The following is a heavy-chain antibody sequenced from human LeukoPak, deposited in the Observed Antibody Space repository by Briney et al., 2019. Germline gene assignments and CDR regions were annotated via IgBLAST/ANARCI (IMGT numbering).Heavy chain of an antibody. CDR1: GFTVSNNF. Sequence: GGSLRLPCAASGFTVSNNFVTWVRQAPGKGLEWVSIIYSGGGTDYADSVKGRFTISRDNSKNTVYLQMNSLRAEDTAVYHCARKSPGIAAAGTFFGSWGQGTLVTVSS. D-gene: IGHD6-13*01. CDR3: ARKSPGIAAAGTFFGS. V-gene: IGHV3-53*01. CDR2: IYSGGGT. J-gene: IGHJ5*02.